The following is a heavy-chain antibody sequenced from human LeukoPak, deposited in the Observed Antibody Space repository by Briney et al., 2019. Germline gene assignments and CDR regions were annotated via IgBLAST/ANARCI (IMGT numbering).Heavy chain of an antibody. CDR3: ARAYDSSGYYQADAFDI. Sequence: ASVKVSCKASGGTFSSYAISWVRQAPGQGLEWMGGIIPIFGTANYAQKFQGRVTIPTDESTSTAYMELSSLRSEDTAVYYCARAYDSSGYYQADAFDIWGQGTMVTVSS. J-gene: IGHJ3*02. CDR1: GGTFSSYA. V-gene: IGHV1-69*05. CDR2: IIPIFGTA. D-gene: IGHD3-22*01.